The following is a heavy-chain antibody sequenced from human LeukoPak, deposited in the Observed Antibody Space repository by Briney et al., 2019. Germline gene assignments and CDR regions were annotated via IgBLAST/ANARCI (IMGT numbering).Heavy chain of an antibody. V-gene: IGHV3-7*03. CDR3: ARFYRSFLTGIDY. CDR2: IKQDGSEK. D-gene: IGHD3-9*01. Sequence: QPGGSLRLSCAASGFTFSSYWMSWVRQAPGKGLEWVANIKQDGSEKYYVDSTKGRFTISRDNAKNSLYLQMNSLRAEDTAVYYCARFYRSFLTGIDYWGQGTLVTVSS. J-gene: IGHJ4*02. CDR1: GFTFSSYW.